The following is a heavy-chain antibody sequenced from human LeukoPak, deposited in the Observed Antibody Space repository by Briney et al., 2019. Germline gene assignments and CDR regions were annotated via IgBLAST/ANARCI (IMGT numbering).Heavy chain of an antibody. CDR3: AKSGVLRFLEWLLSPDYFDY. J-gene: IGHJ4*02. CDR2: ISYDGSNK. D-gene: IGHD3-3*01. Sequence: GGSLRLSCAASGFTFSSYAMHWVRQAPGKGLEWVAVISYDGSNKYYADSVKGRFTISRDNSKNTLYLQMNSLRAEDTAVYYCAKSGVLRFLEWLLSPDYFDYWGQGTLVTVSS. V-gene: IGHV3-30-3*02. CDR1: GFTFSSYA.